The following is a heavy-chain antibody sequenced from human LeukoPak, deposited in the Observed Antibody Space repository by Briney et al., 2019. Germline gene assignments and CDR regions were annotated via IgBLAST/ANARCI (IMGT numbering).Heavy chain of an antibody. Sequence: GGSLRLSCAASGFTFSSYGMHWVRQAPGKGLEWVANIKQDGSEKYYVDSVKGRFTISRDNAKNSLYLQMNSLRAEDTAVYYCARDLNVDTAMVFYYYMDVWGKGTTVTVSS. V-gene: IGHV3-7*01. CDR1: GFTFSSYG. CDR2: IKQDGSEK. CDR3: ARDLNVDTAMVFYYYMDV. J-gene: IGHJ6*03. D-gene: IGHD5-18*01.